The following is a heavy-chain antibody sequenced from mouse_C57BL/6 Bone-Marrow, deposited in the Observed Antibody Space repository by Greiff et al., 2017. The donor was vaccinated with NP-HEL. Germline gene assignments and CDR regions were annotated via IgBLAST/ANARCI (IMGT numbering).Heavy chain of an antibody. D-gene: IGHD2-5*01. CDR2: IHPSDSDP. CDR3: ASAYYSKWGFAY. V-gene: IGHV1-74*01. Sequence: QVQLQQPGAELVKPGASVKVSCKASGYTFTSYWMHWVKQRPGQGLEWIGRIHPSDSDPNYNQKLKGKATLTVDKSYSTAYMQLNSLTSEDSAVYNCASAYYSKWGFAYWGQGTLVTVSA. J-gene: IGHJ3*01. CDR1: GYTFTSYW.